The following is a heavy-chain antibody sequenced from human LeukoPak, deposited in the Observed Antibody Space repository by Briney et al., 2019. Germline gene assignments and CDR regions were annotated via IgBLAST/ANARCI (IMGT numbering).Heavy chain of an antibody. Sequence: SETLSLTCTVSGGSISSYYWSWIRQPPGKGLEWIGYIYYSGSTNYNPSLKSRVTISVDTSKNQFSLKLSSVTAADTAVYYCASSPVGYSSSWYREGAFDIWGQGTMVTVSS. CDR1: GGSISSYY. CDR3: ASSPVGYSSSWYREGAFDI. J-gene: IGHJ3*02. D-gene: IGHD6-13*01. CDR2: IYYSGST. V-gene: IGHV4-59*01.